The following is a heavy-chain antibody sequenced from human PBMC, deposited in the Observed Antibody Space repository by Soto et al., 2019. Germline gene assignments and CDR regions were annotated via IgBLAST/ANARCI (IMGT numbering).Heavy chain of an antibody. CDR2: ISSTTNYI. CDR3: ARDLGAVAGTGAFDI. D-gene: IGHD6-19*01. V-gene: IGHV3-21*06. J-gene: IGHJ3*02. CDR1: GFTFTRYS. Sequence: PGGSLRLSCAASGFTFTRYSMNWVRQAPGKGLEWVSSISSTTNYIYYGDSMKGRFTISRDNAKNSLYLEMNSLRAEDTAVYYCARDLGAVAGTGAFDIWGQGTMVTVSS.